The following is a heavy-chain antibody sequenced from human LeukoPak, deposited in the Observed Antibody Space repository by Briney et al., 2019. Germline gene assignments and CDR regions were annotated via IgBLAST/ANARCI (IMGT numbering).Heavy chain of an antibody. V-gene: IGHV3-7*03. J-gene: IGHJ4*02. CDR2: IREDGTET. CDR3: AKEGRSLQTY. Sequence: GGSLRLSCATSGFMFSSNWMSWVRLAPGEGLEWVANIREDGTETYYVDSVKGRFTIFRDNAKNSLYLQMNSLRVEDTAVYYCAKEGRSLQTYWGQGTLVTVSS. D-gene: IGHD5-24*01. CDR1: GFMFSSNW.